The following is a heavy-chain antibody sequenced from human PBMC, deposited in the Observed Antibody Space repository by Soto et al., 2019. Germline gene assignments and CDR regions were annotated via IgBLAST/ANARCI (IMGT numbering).Heavy chain of an antibody. D-gene: IGHD3-16*02. CDR3: AKGNYDYVWGSYRPYYFDY. CDR2: ISGSGGST. V-gene: IGHV3-23*01. J-gene: IGHJ4*02. CDR1: GFTFSSYA. Sequence: GGSLRLSCAASGFTFSSYAMSWVRQAPGKGLEWVSAISGSGGSTYYADSVKGRFTISRDNSKNTLYLQMNSLRAEDTAVYYYAKGNYDYVWGSYRPYYFDYWGQGTLVTVSS.